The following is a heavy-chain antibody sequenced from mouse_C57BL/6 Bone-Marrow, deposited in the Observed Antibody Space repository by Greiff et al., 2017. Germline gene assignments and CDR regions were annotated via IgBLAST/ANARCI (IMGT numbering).Heavy chain of an antibody. Sequence: VQLLQSDAELVKPGASVKISCKASGYTFTDHTIHWLKQRPEQGLEWIGYIYPGDGSTKYNETFKGKATFTAAKSSSTAYMQLNSLTSEDSAVYVCASNYGSSYGFAYWGKGTRVTVSA. V-gene: IGHV1-78*01. CDR2: IYPGDGST. CDR3: ASNYGSSYGFAY. J-gene: IGHJ3*01. CDR1: GYTFTDHT. D-gene: IGHD1-1*01.